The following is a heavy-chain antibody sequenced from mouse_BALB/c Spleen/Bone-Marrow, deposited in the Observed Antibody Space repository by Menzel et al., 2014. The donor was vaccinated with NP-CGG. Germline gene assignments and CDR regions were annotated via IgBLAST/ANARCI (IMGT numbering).Heavy chain of an antibody. Sequence: ESGPGPVKPSQSLSLTCSVTGYSITSGYFWNWIRQFPGNKLEWMGYISFDGSNNYNPSLKNRISITRDTSKNQFFLKLSSATTEDSSTYYCARTYYRYGAYYFDCWGQGTTLTVSS. CDR2: ISFDGSN. CDR1: GYSITSGYF. V-gene: IGHV3-6*02. J-gene: IGHJ2*01. D-gene: IGHD2-14*01. CDR3: ARTYYRYGAYYFDC.